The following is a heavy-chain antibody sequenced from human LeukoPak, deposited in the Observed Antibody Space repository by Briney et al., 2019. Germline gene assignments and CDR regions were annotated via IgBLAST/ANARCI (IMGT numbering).Heavy chain of an antibody. CDR2: IYYSGST. CDR3: ARAPIFGVGYYYYYYMDV. CDR1: GGSISSGGYY. D-gene: IGHD3-3*01. Sequence: SETLFLTCTVSGGSISSGGYYWSWIRQHPGKGLEWIGYIYYSGSTYYNPSLKSRVTISVDTSKNQFSLKLSSVTAADTAVYYCARAPIFGVGYYYYYYMDVWGKGTTVTVSS. J-gene: IGHJ6*03. V-gene: IGHV4-31*03.